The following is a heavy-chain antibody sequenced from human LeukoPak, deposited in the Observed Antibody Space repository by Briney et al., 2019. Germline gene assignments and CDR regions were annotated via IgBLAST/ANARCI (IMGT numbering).Heavy chain of an antibody. J-gene: IGHJ4*02. Sequence: GGSLRLSCAASGFTVSSNYMSWVRQAPGKGLEWVSGINWNGGSTGYADSVKGRFTISRDNAKNSLYLQMNSLRAEDTALYYCARAHYCSSTSCYEFDYWGQGTLVTVSS. V-gene: IGHV3-20*04. D-gene: IGHD2-2*01. CDR3: ARAHYCSSTSCYEFDY. CDR1: GFTVSSNY. CDR2: INWNGGST.